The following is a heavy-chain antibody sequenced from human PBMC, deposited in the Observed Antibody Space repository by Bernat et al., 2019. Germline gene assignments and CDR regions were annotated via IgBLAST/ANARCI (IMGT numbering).Heavy chain of an antibody. Sequence: QLQLQESGPGLVKPSETLSLTCTVSGGSISSSSYYWGWIRQPPGKGLEWIGSIYYSGSTYYNPSLKSRVTISVDTSKNQFSLKLSSVTAADTAVYYCARCNVGFGEWSDYWGQGTLVTVSS. CDR3: ARCNVGFGEWSDY. D-gene: IGHD3-10*01. J-gene: IGHJ4*02. CDR2: IYYSGST. V-gene: IGHV4-39*01. CDR1: GGSISSSSYY.